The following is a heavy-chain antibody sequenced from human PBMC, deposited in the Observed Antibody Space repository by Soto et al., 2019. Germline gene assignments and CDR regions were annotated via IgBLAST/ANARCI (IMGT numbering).Heavy chain of an antibody. J-gene: IGHJ4*02. CDR3: ARWGTTGGLDV. Sequence: QVQLVASGGGVVQPGTSLRLSCVGSGFTFRSYVIHWVRQAPGKGREWVALTSYDGSNNFYGDSVKGRFTISRDNSRNTVELQMDSLRLEDTALYYCARWGTTGGLDVWGQGTLVSVSS. CDR1: GFTFRSYV. V-gene: IGHV3-33*05. D-gene: IGHD3-16*01. CDR2: TSYDGSNN.